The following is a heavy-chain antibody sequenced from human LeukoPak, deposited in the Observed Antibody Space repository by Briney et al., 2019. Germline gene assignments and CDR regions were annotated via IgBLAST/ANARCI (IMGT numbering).Heavy chain of an antibody. CDR2: INPSGGST. J-gene: IGHJ4*02. V-gene: IGHV1-46*01. CDR3: AREDGSGWYDY. CDR1: GYTFTSYY. Sequence: GASVKVSCKASGYTFTSYYMHWVRQAPGQGLEWMGIINPSGGSTSYAQKFQGRVTMTRDMSTSTVYMELSSLRSEDTAVYYCAREDGSGWYDYWGQGTLVTVSS. D-gene: IGHD6-19*01.